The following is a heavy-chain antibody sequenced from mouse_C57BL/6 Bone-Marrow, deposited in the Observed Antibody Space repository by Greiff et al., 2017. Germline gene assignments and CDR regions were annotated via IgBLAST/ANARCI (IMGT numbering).Heavy chain of an antibody. CDR3: ARYHSWFAY. V-gene: IGHV1-9*01. Sequence: VMLVESGAELMKPGASVKLSCKATGYTFTGYWIEWVKQRPGHGLEWIGEILPGSDSTNYNEKFKGKATFTADTSSNTAYMQLSSLTTEDSAIYYCARYHSWFAYWGQGTLVTVSA. CDR2: ILPGSDST. J-gene: IGHJ3*01. CDR1: GYTFTGYW. D-gene: IGHD1-2*01.